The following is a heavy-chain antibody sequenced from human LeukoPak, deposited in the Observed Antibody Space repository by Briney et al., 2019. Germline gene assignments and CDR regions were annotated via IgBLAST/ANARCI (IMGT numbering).Heavy chain of an antibody. CDR3: AKDSSSFAPYYFDY. J-gene: IGHJ4*02. V-gene: IGHV3-30*18. CDR1: GFTFSSYG. Sequence: QPGRSLRLSCAVSGFTFSSYGMHWVRQAPGEGLEWVAVISYDGSNKYYADSVKGRFTIPRDNSKNTLYLQMNSLRAEDTAVYYCAKDSSSFAPYYFDYWGQGTLVTVSS. D-gene: IGHD6-6*01. CDR2: ISYDGSNK.